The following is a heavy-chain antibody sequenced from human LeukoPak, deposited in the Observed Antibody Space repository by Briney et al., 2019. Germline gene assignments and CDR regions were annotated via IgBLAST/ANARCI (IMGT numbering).Heavy chain of an antibody. Sequence: PGGSLRLSCAASGFTFSILDMSWVRQAPGKGLEWVSAISGNGGRTYYADSVKGRFTISRDNAKNSLFLQMNSLRAEDTAVYYCARDIRGYDFWSGYYGLDVWGKGTTVTVSS. V-gene: IGHV3-23*01. CDR2: ISGNGGRT. CDR1: GFTFSILD. D-gene: IGHD3-3*01. J-gene: IGHJ6*04. CDR3: ARDIRGYDFWSGYYGLDV.